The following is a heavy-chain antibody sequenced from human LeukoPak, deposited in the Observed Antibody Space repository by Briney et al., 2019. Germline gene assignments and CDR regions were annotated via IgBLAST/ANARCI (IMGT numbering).Heavy chain of an antibody. Sequence: PGGSLRLSCAASGFTFSSYAMNWVRQAPGKGLEWVSDISGSGGSTYNADSVKGRFTISRDNSKNTLYLQMNSLRAEDTAVYYCARDLPSYYDFWSGYSGGYWGQGTLVTVSS. CDR2: ISGSGGST. J-gene: IGHJ4*02. CDR1: GFTFSSYA. V-gene: IGHV3-23*01. CDR3: ARDLPSYYDFWSGYSGGY. D-gene: IGHD3-3*01.